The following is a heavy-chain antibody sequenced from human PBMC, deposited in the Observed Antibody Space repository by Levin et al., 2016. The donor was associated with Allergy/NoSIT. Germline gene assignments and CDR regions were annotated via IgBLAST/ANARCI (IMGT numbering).Heavy chain of an antibody. CDR1: GYTFTSYG. J-gene: IGHJ4*02. D-gene: IGHD3-16*02. CDR3: ALEGELSFSGPFDY. CDR2: IIPIFGTA. V-gene: IGHV1-69*06. Sequence: SVKVSCKASGYTFTSYGISWVRQAPGQGLEWMGGIIPIFGTANYAQKFQGRVTITADKSTSTAYMELSSLRSEDTAVYYCALEGELSFSGPFDYWGQGTLVTVSS.